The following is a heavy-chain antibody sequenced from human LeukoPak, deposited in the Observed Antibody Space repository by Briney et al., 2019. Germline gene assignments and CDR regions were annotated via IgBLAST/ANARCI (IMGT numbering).Heavy chain of an antibody. Sequence: GSLRLSCAASGFIFSDHYMDWVRQAPGKGLEWVGRTRNEANIYTTKYAASVKGRFTISRDDSKNSLYLQMNSLKTEDTAVYYCASPVGATTVRAFDIWGQGTMVTVSS. CDR2: TRNEANIYTT. J-gene: IGHJ3*02. CDR1: GFIFSDHY. CDR3: ASPVGATTVRAFDI. D-gene: IGHD1-26*01. V-gene: IGHV3-72*01.